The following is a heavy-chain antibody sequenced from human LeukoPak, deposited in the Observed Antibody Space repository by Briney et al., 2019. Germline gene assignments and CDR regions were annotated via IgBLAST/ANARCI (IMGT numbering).Heavy chain of an antibody. V-gene: IGHV3-30*02. CDR1: GFPLTTYG. Sequence: GGSLRLSCATSGFPLTTYGMHWVRQSPGKGLEWVAFIRYDVIIEYYADSVKGRFTISRDDSKNTLYLQMNSPRPDDTAVYYCAKDLIRLGPGRGWFDSWGQGTQVSVSS. D-gene: IGHD3-10*01. CDR3: AKDLIRLGPGRGWFDS. J-gene: IGHJ5*01. CDR2: IRYDVIIE.